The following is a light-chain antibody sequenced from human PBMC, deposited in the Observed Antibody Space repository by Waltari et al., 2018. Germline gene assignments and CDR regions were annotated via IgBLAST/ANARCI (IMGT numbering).Light chain of an antibody. J-gene: IGLJ3*02. CDR3: CSYAGSSTFVV. CDR2: EVI. Sequence: QSALTQPASVSGSPGQSITISCTGTSSDVGSYNYVAWYQQRPGKAPKLLIYEVIKRPSGASNRFSGSKSGNTASLTISGLQAEDEADYHCCSYAGSSTFVVFGGGTKVTVL. CDR1: SSDVGSYNY. V-gene: IGLV2-23*02.